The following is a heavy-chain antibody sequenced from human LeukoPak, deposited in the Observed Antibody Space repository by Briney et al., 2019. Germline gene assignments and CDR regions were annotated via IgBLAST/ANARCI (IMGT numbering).Heavy chain of an antibody. Sequence: PSETLSLTCTVSGGSFSGYYWNWIRHPPGKGLEWIGYVYYSGSTNYNPSLQGRLTISVDTSTNQFSLNLRSVTAADTAVYYCARATSWDRNNWMDVWGQGTSVIVSS. CDR1: GGSFSGYY. V-gene: IGHV4-59*01. CDR3: ARATSWDRNNWMDV. D-gene: IGHD1-20*01. CDR2: VYYSGST. J-gene: IGHJ6*02.